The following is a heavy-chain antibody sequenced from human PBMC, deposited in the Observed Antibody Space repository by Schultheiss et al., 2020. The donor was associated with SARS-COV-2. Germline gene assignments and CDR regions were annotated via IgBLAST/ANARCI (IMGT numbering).Heavy chain of an antibody. V-gene: IGHV4-39*07. CDR1: GGSISSSSYY. Sequence: SETLSLTCTVSGGSISSSSYYWGWIRQPPGKGLEWIGSIYYSGGTDYNPSLKSRVTISVDTSKNQFSLKLSSVTAADTAVYYCAREKGLSSGYFQHWGQGTLVTVSS. CDR2: IYYSGGT. J-gene: IGHJ1*01. CDR3: AREKGLSSGYFQH. D-gene: IGHD3-10*01.